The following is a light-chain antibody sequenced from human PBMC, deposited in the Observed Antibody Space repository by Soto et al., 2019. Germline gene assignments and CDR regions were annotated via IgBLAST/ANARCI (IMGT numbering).Light chain of an antibody. CDR1: QSISSW. CDR3: QQYNSYWT. CDR2: KAS. V-gene: IGKV1-5*03. J-gene: IGKJ1*01. Sequence: DIQMTQSPSTLSASVGDRVTITCRASQSISSWVGWYQQKPGKAPKLLIYKASSLESGVPSRFSGSVSGTEFTLTITSLQPDDLATYYCQQYNSYWTFGQGTMVEIK.